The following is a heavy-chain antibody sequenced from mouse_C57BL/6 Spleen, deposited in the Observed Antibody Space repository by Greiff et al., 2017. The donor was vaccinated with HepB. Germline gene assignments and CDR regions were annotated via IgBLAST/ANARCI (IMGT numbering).Heavy chain of an antibody. CDR3: ARGAYYYGSSYAMDY. CDR1: GFTFTDYY. Sequence: EVKLVESGPVLVKPGPSVKISCKASGFTFTDYYMHWVKQSHGKSLEWIGLVYPYNGGTSYNQKFKGKATLTVDTSSSTAYMELNSLTSEDSAVYYGARGAYYYGSSYAMDYWGQGTSVTVSS. V-gene: IGHV1-36*01. D-gene: IGHD1-1*01. CDR2: VYPYNGGT. J-gene: IGHJ4*01.